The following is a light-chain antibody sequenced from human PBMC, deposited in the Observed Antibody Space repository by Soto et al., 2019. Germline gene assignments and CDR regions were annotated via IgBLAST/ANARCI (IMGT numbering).Light chain of an antibody. CDR1: QDISNL. J-gene: IGKJ5*01. CDR3: QQYEDIPIT. V-gene: IGKV1-33*01. CDR2: DAS. Sequence: IEVTQAPSSLSASVGDRVTITCQASQDISNLLNWYQQKPGKAXRLXIYDASNLETGVPSRFSGSGSGTDFTFTISSLQPEDIATYYGQQYEDIPITFGQGTRLEIK.